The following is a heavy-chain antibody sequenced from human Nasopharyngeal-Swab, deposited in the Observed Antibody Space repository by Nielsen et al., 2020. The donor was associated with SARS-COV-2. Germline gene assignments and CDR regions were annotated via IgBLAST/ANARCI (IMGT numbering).Heavy chain of an antibody. D-gene: IGHD3-9*01. J-gene: IGHJ3*02. CDR3: ARVRFDWPYVADAFDI. CDR1: GFTFSSYG. V-gene: IGHV3-33*01. CDR2: IWYDGSNK. Sequence: GESLKISCAASGFTFSSYGMHRVRQAPGKGLEWVAVIWYDGSNKYYADSVKGRFTISRDNSKNTLYLQMNSLRAEDTAVYYCARVRFDWPYVADAFDIWGQETMVTVSS.